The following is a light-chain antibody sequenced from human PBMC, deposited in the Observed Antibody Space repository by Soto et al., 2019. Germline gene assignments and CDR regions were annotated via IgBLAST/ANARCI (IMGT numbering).Light chain of an antibody. CDR1: QSISNN. Sequence: TVMTQSAATLSVCPGERATLSCRAGQSISNNLAWYQQNPGQAPRLLIYGATTRATGIPSRFSGSGSGTEFTLTISSLQSEDFAVYYCQQYNNWPLTFGGGTKVEIK. V-gene: IGKV3-15*01. CDR3: QQYNNWPLT. J-gene: IGKJ4*01. CDR2: GAT.